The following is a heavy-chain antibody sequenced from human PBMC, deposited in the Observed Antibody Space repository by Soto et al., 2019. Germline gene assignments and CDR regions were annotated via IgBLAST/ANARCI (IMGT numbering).Heavy chain of an antibody. Sequence: QVQLVQSGDEVRKPGSSVKVSCKASGYIFVNYGIAWVRQAPGQGLEWMGWISPYSGNTHYASKVQGRLTMTTDTSTSTAYVDLARRTADHPPVHYCAMVDKYVTPTPQDVWGQGTTVTVSS. D-gene: IGHD5-12*01. V-gene: IGHV1-18*01. J-gene: IGHJ6*02. CDR3: AMVDKYVTPTPQDV. CDR2: ISPYSGNT. CDR1: GYIFVNYG.